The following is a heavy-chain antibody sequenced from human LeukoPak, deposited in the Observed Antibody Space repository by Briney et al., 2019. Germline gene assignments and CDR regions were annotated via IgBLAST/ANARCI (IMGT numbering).Heavy chain of an antibody. V-gene: IGHV4-39*07. CDR2: IYYSGST. CDR3: ARAKPSFYGENWFDP. CDR1: GGSISSSSYY. J-gene: IGHJ5*02. D-gene: IGHD3-16*01. Sequence: PSETLSLTCTVSGGSISSSSYYWGWIRQPPGKGLEWIGSIYYSGSTYYNPSLKSRVTISVDTSKNQFSLKLSSVTAADTAVYYCARAKPSFYGENWFDPWGQGTLVTVSS.